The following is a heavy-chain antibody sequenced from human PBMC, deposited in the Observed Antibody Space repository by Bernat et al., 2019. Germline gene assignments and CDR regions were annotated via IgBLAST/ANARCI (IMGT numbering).Heavy chain of an antibody. CDR2: IKQDGSEK. CDR3: ARDFGYCSGCSCSNFDY. D-gene: IGHD2-15*01. J-gene: IGHJ4*02. V-gene: IGHV3-7*04. Sequence: EVQLVESGGGLVQPGGSLRLSCAASGFTFSSYWMSWVRQAPGKGLEWVANIKQDGSEKYYVDSVKGRFTISRDNAKNSLYLQMNSLSAEDTAVYYCARDFGYCSGCSCSNFDYWGQGTLVTVSS. CDR1: GFTFSSYW.